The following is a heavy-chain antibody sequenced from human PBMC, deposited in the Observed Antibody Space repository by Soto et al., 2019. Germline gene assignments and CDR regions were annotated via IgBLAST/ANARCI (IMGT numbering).Heavy chain of an antibody. CDR2: VKPIVSMS. J-gene: IGHJ4*02. Sequence: QVQLVQSGAEVKRPGSLVKVSCKASGDTFNFYSINWVRQAPGLGLEGMGRVKPIVSMSNYAQKFQGRVTMTADKSTSTAYMELSSLRSEDTAIYYCASSYGSGYRAFDYWGQGALVTVSS. V-gene: IGHV1-69*02. CDR3: ASSYGSGYRAFDY. CDR1: GDTFNFYS. D-gene: IGHD3-10*01.